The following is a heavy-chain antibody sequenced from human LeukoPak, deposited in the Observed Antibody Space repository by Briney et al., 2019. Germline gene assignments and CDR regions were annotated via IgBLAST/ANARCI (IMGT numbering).Heavy chain of an antibody. Sequence: GGSLRLSCAASGFTFSSYSMNWVRQAPGKGLEWVSSISSSSSYIYYADSVKGRFTISRDNAKNSLYLQMNSLRAEDTAVYYRARERVGYSYGATCFDYWGQGTLVTVSS. CDR1: GFTFSSYS. J-gene: IGHJ4*02. D-gene: IGHD5-18*01. CDR3: ARERVGYSYGATCFDY. CDR2: ISSSSSYI. V-gene: IGHV3-21*01.